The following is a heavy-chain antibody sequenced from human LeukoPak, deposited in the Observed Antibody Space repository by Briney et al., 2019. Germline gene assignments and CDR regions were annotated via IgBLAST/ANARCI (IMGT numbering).Heavy chain of an antibody. Sequence: ASVKVSCKASGYTXTGYYMHWVRQAPGQGLEWMGWINPNSGGTNYAQKFQDRVTMTRDTSISTAYMELSRLRSDDTAVYYCARGRGRVAGAVKINDAFDIWGQGTMVTVSS. CDR3: ARGRGRVAGAVKINDAFDI. D-gene: IGHD6-19*01. CDR2: INPNSGGT. V-gene: IGHV1-2*02. J-gene: IGHJ3*02. CDR1: GYTXTGYY.